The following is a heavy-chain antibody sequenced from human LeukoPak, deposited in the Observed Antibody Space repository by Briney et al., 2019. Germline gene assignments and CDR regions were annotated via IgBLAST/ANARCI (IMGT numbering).Heavy chain of an antibody. CDR1: GFTFSRYA. CDR3: VKNVGGSYAFDY. Sequence: GGSLRLSCSASGFTFSRYAMHWVRQAPGKGLEYVSGINDNGGRTHYGDSVKGRFSISRDNSKNTPHLQMSTLRAEDTALYYCVKNVGGSYAFDYWGQGILVTVAS. CDR2: INDNGGRT. J-gene: IGHJ4*02. V-gene: IGHV3-64D*09. D-gene: IGHD1-26*01.